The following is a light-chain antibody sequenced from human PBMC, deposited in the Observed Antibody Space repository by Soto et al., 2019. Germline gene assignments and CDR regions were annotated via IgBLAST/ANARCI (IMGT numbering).Light chain of an antibody. CDR2: LVS. J-gene: IGLJ2*01. Sequence: QSALTQPASVSGSPGQSITISCTGNSSDVGAYNYVSWYQQHPGKAHKVMIYLVSNRPSGVSTRFSGSKSGNTASLTISGLQAEDEADYYCSSFAGSSTLVFGGGTKLTVL. CDR3: SSFAGSSTLV. CDR1: SSDVGAYNY. V-gene: IGLV2-14*01.